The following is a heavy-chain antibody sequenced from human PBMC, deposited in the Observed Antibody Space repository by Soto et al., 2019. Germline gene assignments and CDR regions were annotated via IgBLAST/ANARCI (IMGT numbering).Heavy chain of an antibody. J-gene: IGHJ6*02. D-gene: IGHD2-15*01. Sequence: SVKVSCKASGGTFSSYAISWVRQAPGQGLEWMGGIIPIFGTANYAQKFQGRVTITADESTSTAYMELSSLRPEDTAVYYCARGDLGYCSGGSCFEIYYYYGMDVWGQGTTVTVSS. CDR2: IIPIFGTA. V-gene: IGHV1-69*13. CDR1: GGTFSSYA. CDR3: ARGDLGYCSGGSCFEIYYYYGMDV.